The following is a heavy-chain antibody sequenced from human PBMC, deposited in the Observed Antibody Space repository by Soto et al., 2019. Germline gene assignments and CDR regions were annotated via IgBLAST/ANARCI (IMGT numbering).Heavy chain of an antibody. V-gene: IGHV4-31*03. CDR3: ARATTKKEGIAVAGTPNS. CDR2: IYYSGST. J-gene: IGHJ4*02. CDR1: GRSISRGGYY. Sequence: TLSLTCTVSGRSISRGGYYWSWLRQHPGKGLEWIGYIYYSGSTYYNPSLKSRVPISVDTSKHQFSLKPRTVTAAHTPVCYGARATTKKEGIAVAGTPNSWGQGTRVTVSS. D-gene: IGHD6-19*01.